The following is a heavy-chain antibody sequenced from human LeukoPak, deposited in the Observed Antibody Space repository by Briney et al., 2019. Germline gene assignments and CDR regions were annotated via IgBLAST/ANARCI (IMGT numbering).Heavy chain of an antibody. Sequence: PSETLSLTCTVSGGSISSYLWSWIRQPAGKGLEWLGRIHTSGTATYSPSLQSRVTMSVDTSKKQISLGLSSVTAADTAVYYCATEQVSASAWGFDYWGQGSLVSVSS. CDR1: GGSISSYL. V-gene: IGHV4-4*07. D-gene: IGHD5/OR15-5a*01. CDR2: IHTSGTA. CDR3: ATEQVSASAWGFDY. J-gene: IGHJ4*02.